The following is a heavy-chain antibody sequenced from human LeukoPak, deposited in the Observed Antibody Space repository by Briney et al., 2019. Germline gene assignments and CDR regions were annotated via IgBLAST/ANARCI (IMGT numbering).Heavy chain of an antibody. J-gene: IGHJ5*02. CDR1: GGTFSSYA. CDR2: IIPILGIA. Sequence: SVKVSCKASGGTFSSYAISWVRQAPGQGLEWMGRIIPILGIANYAQKFQGRVTITADKSTSTAYMERSRLRSADTAVYYCAKTSYDNYFFWFDPWGQGTLVTVSP. CDR3: AKTSYDNYFFWFDP. D-gene: IGHD3-9*01. V-gene: IGHV1-69*04.